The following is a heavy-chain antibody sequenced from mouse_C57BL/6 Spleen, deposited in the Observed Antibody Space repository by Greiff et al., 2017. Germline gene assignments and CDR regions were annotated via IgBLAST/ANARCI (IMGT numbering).Heavy chain of an antibody. V-gene: IGHV1-54*01. CDR1: GYAFTNYL. CDR2: INPGSGGT. CDR3: ARGGAAWFAY. J-gene: IGHJ3*01. Sequence: VKLQESGAELVRPGTSVKVSCKASGYAFTNYLIEWVKQRPGQGLEWIGVINPGSGGTNYNEKFKGKATLTADKSSSTAYMQLSSLTSEDSAVYFCARGGAAWFAYWGQGTLVTVSA.